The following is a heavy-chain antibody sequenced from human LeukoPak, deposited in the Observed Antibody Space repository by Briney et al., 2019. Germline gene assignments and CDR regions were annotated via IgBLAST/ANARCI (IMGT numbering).Heavy chain of an antibody. V-gene: IGHV1-2*02. Sequence: ASVKVSCKASGYTFTGYYMHWVRQAPGQGLEWMGWINPNSGGTNYAQKFQGRVTMTRDTSISTAYMELSGLRSDDTAVYYCARDEGYSSSWYPGWGQGTLVTVSS. D-gene: IGHD6-13*01. CDR3: ARDEGYSSSWYPG. J-gene: IGHJ4*02. CDR2: INPNSGGT. CDR1: GYTFTGYY.